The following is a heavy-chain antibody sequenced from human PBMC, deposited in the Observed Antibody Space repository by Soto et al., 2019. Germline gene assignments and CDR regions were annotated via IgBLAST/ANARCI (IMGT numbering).Heavy chain of an antibody. CDR2: IHYSGNP. D-gene: IGHD2-21*01. CDR3: ARGYLGNDWYYYFDN. Sequence: QVQLQESGPGLVKPSETLSLTCTVSSGSISGYYWGWIRQPPGEGLEWIGYIHYSGNPHYNPSLKSRGAISVDTSRSQFSLRLSSVTAADTAVYYCARGYLGNDWYYYFDNWGQGALVTVSS. J-gene: IGHJ4*02. V-gene: IGHV4-59*01. CDR1: SGSISGYY.